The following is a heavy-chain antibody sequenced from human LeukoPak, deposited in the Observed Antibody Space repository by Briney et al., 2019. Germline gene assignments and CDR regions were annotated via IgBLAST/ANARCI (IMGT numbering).Heavy chain of an antibody. Sequence: GGSLRLSCAASGFTFSSYGMHWVRQAPGKGLEWVAFIRYDGSNKYYADSVKGRFTISRDNSKNTLYLQMNSLRAEDTAVYYCAKDVYSRSWDDAFDIWGQGPMVTVSS. J-gene: IGHJ3*02. D-gene: IGHD6-13*01. CDR3: AKDVYSRSWDDAFDI. V-gene: IGHV3-30*02. CDR1: GFTFSSYG. CDR2: IRYDGSNK.